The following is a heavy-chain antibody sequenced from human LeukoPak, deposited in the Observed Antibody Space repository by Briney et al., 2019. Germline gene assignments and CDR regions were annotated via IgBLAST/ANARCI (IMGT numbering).Heavy chain of an antibody. Sequence: PGGSLRLSCVVSGFTFNSFAMSWVRQAPGKGLEWVSSIVGNGGTTYHADSVKGRFTISRDNSKNTLYLQMNSLRGEDTAVYYCAKDLGYDILTDHYRSYYYYGMDVWGQGTTVTVSS. V-gene: IGHV3-23*01. CDR1: GFTFNSFA. J-gene: IGHJ6*02. D-gene: IGHD3-9*01. CDR3: AKDLGYDILTDHYRSYYYYGMDV. CDR2: IVGNGGTT.